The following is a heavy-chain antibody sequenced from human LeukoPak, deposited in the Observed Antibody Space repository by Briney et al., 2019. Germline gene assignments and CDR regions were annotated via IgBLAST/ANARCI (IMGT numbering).Heavy chain of an antibody. V-gene: IGHV1-18*01. Sequence: ASVKVSCKASGYTFTSYGISWVRQAPGQGLEWMGWISAYNGNTNYAQKLQGRVTMTTDTSTSTAYMELSSLRSEDTAVYYCARGNKQWLAEWFDPWGQGTLVTVSS. CDR1: GYTFTSYG. CDR2: ISAYNGNT. J-gene: IGHJ5*02. D-gene: IGHD6-19*01. CDR3: ARGNKQWLAEWFDP.